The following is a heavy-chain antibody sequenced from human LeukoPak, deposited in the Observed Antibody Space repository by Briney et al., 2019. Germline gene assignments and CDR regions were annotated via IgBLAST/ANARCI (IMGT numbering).Heavy chain of an antibody. CDR2: ISYDGSNK. CDR3: ARAHFDRLLDY. Sequence: GGSLRLSCAASGFTFSSYAMHWVRQAPGKGLEWVAVISYDGSNKYYADSVKGRSTISRDNSKNTLYLQMNSLRAEDTAVCYCARAHFDRLLDYWGQGTLVTVSS. J-gene: IGHJ4*02. D-gene: IGHD3-9*01. V-gene: IGHV3-30*04. CDR1: GFTFSSYA.